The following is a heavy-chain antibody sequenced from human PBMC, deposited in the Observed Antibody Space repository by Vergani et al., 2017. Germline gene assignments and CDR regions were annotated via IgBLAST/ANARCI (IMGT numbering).Heavy chain of an antibody. D-gene: IGHD5-18*01. CDR2: ISSSSSYI. V-gene: IGHV3-21*01. J-gene: IGHJ6*03. CDR3: ARGGEIQLWLRAYYYYMDV. CDR1: GFTFSSYS. Sequence: EVQLVESGGGLVKPGGSLRLSCAASGFTFSSYSMNWVRQAPGKGLEWVSSISSSSSYIYYADSVKGRFTISRDNAKNSLYLQMNSLRAEDTAVYYWARGGEIQLWLRAYYYYMDVWGKGTTVTVSS.